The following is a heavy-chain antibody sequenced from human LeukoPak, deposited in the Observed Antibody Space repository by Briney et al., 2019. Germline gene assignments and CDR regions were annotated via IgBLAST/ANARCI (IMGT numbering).Heavy chain of an antibody. CDR3: ALGHYYDSSGPDAFDI. J-gene: IGHJ3*02. D-gene: IGHD3-22*01. CDR1: GGTFSSYA. Sequence: GASVKVSCKASGGTFSSYAISWVRQAPGQGLEWMGGIIPIFGTANYAQKFQGRVTITADESTSTAYMELSSLRSEDTAVYYCALGHYYDSSGPDAFDIWGQGTMVTVSS. CDR2: IIPIFGTA. V-gene: IGHV1-69*13.